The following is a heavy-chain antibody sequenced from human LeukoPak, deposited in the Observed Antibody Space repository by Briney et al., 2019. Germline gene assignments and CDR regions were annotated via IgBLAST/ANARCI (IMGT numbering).Heavy chain of an antibody. Sequence: GESLKISCKGSGYSFTSYWISWVRQMPGKGLEWMGRIDPSDSYTNYSPSFQGHVTISAVKSISTAYLQWSSLKASDTAMYYCAIPPYSSGWYLGYWGQGTLVTVSS. CDR3: AIPPYSSGWYLGY. CDR1: GYSFTSYW. CDR2: IDPSDSYT. D-gene: IGHD6-19*01. V-gene: IGHV5-10-1*01. J-gene: IGHJ4*02.